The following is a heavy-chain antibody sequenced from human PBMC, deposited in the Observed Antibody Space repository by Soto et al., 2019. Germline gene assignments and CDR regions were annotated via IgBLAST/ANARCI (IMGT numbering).Heavy chain of an antibody. D-gene: IGHD2-21*02. J-gene: IGHJ4*02. CDR3: TRLPKGSLVTA. CDR2: ISSSSDKT. CDR1: GFRFSYYS. Sequence: GSLSLSCGASGFRFSYYSMNLVRQAPGKGLQWVSYISSSSDKTYYGDSVKGRFTVSRDNAKNALFLQMNSLRDDDTATYYCTRLPKGSLVTAWGQGTRVTVSA. V-gene: IGHV3-48*02.